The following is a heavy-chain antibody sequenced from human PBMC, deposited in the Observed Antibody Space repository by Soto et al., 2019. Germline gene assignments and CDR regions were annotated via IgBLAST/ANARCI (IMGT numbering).Heavy chain of an antibody. CDR3: AREEEYYYYSSGEGWFDP. CDR2: IIPIFGTA. Sequence: QVQLVQSGAEVKKPGSSVKVSCKASGGTFSSYAISWVRQAPGQGLEWMGGIIPIFGTANYAQKFQGRVTITADESTSTAYMELSSLRSEDTAVYYCAREEEYYYYSSGEGWFDPWGQGTLVTVSS. D-gene: IGHD3-22*01. CDR1: GGTFSSYA. J-gene: IGHJ5*02. V-gene: IGHV1-69*01.